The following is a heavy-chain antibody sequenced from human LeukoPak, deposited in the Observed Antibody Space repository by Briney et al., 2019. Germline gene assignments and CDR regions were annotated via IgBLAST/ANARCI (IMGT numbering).Heavy chain of an antibody. CDR2: IIPILGIA. CDR3: AKWGNYYDSSGYYPDY. Sequence: SVKVSCKASGGTFSSYAISWVRQAPGQGLEWMGRIIPILGIANYAQKFRGRVTITADKSTSTAYVELSSLRSEDTAVYYCAKWGNYYDSSGYYPDYWGQGTLVTVSS. CDR1: GGTFSSYA. J-gene: IGHJ4*02. V-gene: IGHV1-69*04. D-gene: IGHD3-22*01.